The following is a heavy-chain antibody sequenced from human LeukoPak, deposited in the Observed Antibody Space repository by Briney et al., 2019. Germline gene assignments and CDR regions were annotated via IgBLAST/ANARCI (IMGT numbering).Heavy chain of an antibody. V-gene: IGHV3-21*01. CDR1: GSTFSNAW. CDR3: ARDVGASAPDAFDI. J-gene: IGHJ3*02. D-gene: IGHD1-26*01. Sequence: GGSLRLSCAASGSTFSNAWMSWVRQAPGKGLEWVSSISSSSNYIYYADSVKGRFTISRDNAKNSLYLQMNSLRAEDTDVYYCARDVGASAPDAFDIWGQGTMVTVSS. CDR2: ISSSSNYI.